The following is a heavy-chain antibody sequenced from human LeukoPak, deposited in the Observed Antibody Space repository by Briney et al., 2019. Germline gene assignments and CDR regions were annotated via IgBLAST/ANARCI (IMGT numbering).Heavy chain of an antibody. CDR3: ARKVPYYYDSSGYHFDY. V-gene: IGHV3-20*04. CDR2: INWNGGST. D-gene: IGHD3-22*01. Sequence: GGSLRLPCAASGFTFDDYGMSWVRQAPGKGLEWVSGINWNGGSTGYADSVKGRFTISRDNAKNSLYLQMNSLRAEDTALYYCARKVPYYYDSSGYHFDYWGQGTLVTVSS. CDR1: GFTFDDYG. J-gene: IGHJ4*02.